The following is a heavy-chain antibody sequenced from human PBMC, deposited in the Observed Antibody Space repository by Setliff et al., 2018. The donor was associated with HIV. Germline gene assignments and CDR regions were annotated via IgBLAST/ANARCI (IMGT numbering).Heavy chain of an antibody. J-gene: IGHJ3*02. CDR2: IYHSGNT. Sequence: SETLSLTCSVSGASITGSSYYWGWIRQPPGKGLEWIGSIYHSGNTYHSPSLKARVTISVDASKNQFSLKLSSVTAADTGVYYCVRLFQWMSYGFDIWGQGTMVTVSS. CDR3: VRLFQWMSYGFDI. D-gene: IGHD5-12*01. V-gene: IGHV4-39*01. CDR1: GASITGSSYY.